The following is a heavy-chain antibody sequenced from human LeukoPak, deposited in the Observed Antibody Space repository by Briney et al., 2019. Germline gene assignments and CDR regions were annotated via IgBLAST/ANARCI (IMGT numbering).Heavy chain of an antibody. CDR2: IYYSGTT. J-gene: IGHJ4*02. D-gene: IGHD5-12*01. V-gene: IGHV4-59*01. CDR3: ASGRVGYSGYDLDY. Sequence: SETLSLTCTVSGGSMSSYYWSWIRQPPGKGLEWIGYIYYSGTTNYNPSLKSRVTISVDTSKNQFSLKLSSVTAADTAVYYCASGRVGYSGYDLDYWGQGTLVTVSS. CDR1: GGSMSSYY.